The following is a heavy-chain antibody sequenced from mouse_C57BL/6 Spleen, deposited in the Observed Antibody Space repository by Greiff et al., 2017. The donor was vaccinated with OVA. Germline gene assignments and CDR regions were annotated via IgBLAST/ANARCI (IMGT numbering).Heavy chain of an antibody. CDR3: ARISSGPAWFAY. CDR1: GYSFTGYY. Sequence: VQLQQSGPELVKPGASVKISCKASGYSFTGYYMNWVKQSPEKSLEWIGEINPSTGGTTYNQKFKAKATLTVDKSSSTAYMQLKSLTSEDSAVYYCARISSGPAWFAYWGQGTLVTVSA. V-gene: IGHV1-42*01. J-gene: IGHJ3*01. D-gene: IGHD3-2*02. CDR2: INPSTGGT.